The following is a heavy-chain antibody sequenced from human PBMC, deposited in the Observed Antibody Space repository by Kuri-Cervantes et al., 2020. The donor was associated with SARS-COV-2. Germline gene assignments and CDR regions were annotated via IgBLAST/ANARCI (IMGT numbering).Heavy chain of an antibody. V-gene: IGHV3-64*02. CDR1: GFTFSSYA. CDR2: ISSNGGST. D-gene: IGHD3-22*01. CDR3: ARINYYEIT. Sequence: GESLKISCAASGFTFSSYAMHWVRQAPGKGLEYVSAISSNGGSTYYADSVKGRFTISRDNSKNTLYLQMNSLRAEDTAVYYCARINYYEITWGQGTLVTVSS. J-gene: IGHJ5*02.